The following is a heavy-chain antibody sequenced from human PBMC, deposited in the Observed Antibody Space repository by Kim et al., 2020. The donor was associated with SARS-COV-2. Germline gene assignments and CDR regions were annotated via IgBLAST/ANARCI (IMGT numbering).Heavy chain of an antibody. Sequence: SETLSLTCAVSGGSISSSNWWSWVRQPPGKGLEWIGEIYHSGSTNYNPSLKSRVTISVDKSKNQFSLKLSSVTAADTAVYYCARSRGATIFGVADLVIDYWGQGTLVTVSS. D-gene: IGHD3-3*01. CDR2: IYHSGST. CDR1: GGSISSSNW. V-gene: IGHV4-4*02. J-gene: IGHJ4*02. CDR3: ARSRGATIFGVADLVIDY.